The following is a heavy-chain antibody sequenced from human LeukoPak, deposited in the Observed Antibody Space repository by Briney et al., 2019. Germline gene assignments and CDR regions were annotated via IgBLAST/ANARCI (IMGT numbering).Heavy chain of an antibody. CDR1: GFTFSSYG. J-gene: IGHJ6*03. Sequence: GGSLRLSCAASGFTFSSYGMHWVRQAPGKGLEWVAFIRYDGSNKYYADSVKGRFTISRDNSKNALYLQMNSLRAEDTAVYYCAKDHRYSYGYGYYYYMDVWGKGTTVTVSS. CDR3: AKDHRYSYGYGYYYYMDV. V-gene: IGHV3-30*02. D-gene: IGHD5-18*01. CDR2: IRYDGSNK.